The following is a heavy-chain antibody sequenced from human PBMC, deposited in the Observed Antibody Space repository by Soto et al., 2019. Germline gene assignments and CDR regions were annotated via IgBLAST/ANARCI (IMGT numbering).Heavy chain of an antibody. V-gene: IGHV4-31*03. CDR2: IYYTGTT. J-gene: IGHJ5*01. CDR3: ARLGGFYQSLDS. CDR1: GGSISSGGYY. Sequence: SETLSLTCTVSGGSISSGGYYWSWIRQHPGKGLEWIGYIYYTGTTTYNPSIKSRVTISVDSSKNQFSLNLTSVSAADTAVYYCARLGGFYQSLDSWGQGTTVTVSS. D-gene: IGHD3-22*01.